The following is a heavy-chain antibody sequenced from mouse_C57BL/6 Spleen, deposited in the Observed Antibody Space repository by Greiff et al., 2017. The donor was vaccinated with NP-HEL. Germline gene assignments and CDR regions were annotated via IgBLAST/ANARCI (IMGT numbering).Heavy chain of an antibody. J-gene: IGHJ1*03. CDR1: GFTFSSYA. Sequence: EVQRVESGGGLVKPGGSLKLSCAASGFTFSSYAMSWVRQTPEKRLEWVATISDGGSYTYYPDNVKGRFTISRDNAKNNLYLQMSHLQSEDTAMYYWARREGYYGSSFYWYFDVWGTGTTVTVSS. V-gene: IGHV5-4*01. CDR3: ARREGYYGSSFYWYFDV. CDR2: ISDGGSYT. D-gene: IGHD1-1*01.